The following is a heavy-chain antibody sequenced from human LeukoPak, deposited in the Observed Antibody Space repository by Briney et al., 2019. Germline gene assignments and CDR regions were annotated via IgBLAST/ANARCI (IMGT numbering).Heavy chain of an antibody. CDR1: GFTFSSFW. Sequence: GGSLRLSCAASGFTFSSFWMSWARQAPGKGLEWVANIKPDGSEKNYVDSVKGRFTVSRDNPKNSVYLQMNSLRAEDTAVYYCARDRDGYPYWGQGTLVTVSS. CDR3: ARDRDGYPY. V-gene: IGHV3-7*01. J-gene: IGHJ4*02. CDR2: IKPDGSEK. D-gene: IGHD3-22*01.